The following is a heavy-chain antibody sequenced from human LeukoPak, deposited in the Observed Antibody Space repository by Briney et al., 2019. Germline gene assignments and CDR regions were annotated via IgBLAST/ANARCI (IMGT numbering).Heavy chain of an antibody. CDR3: ARGPVFGVVIEYNWFDP. D-gene: IGHD3-3*01. V-gene: IGHV1-46*01. J-gene: IGHJ5*02. Sequence: ASVKVSCKAPGYTFTSNYIHWVRQAPGHGLEWMGMIYPRDGSTSYAQKFQGRVTITADESTSTAYMELSSLRSEDTAVYYCARGPVFGVVIEYNWFDPWGQGTLVTVSS. CDR1: GYTFTSNY. CDR2: IYPRDGST.